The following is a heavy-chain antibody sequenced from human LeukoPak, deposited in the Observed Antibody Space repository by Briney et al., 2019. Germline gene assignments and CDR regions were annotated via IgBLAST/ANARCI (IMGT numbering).Heavy chain of an antibody. V-gene: IGHV3-48*02. D-gene: IGHD4-17*01. Sequence: GGSLRLSCAASGXXXXTYXXXXVXXXPXXXXXXXXYINSDGSAVYYADSVKGRFTISRDNAKNSLYLQMNSLRDEDTAVYYCVRDAPRGEYGDPDCWGQGTLVTVSS. J-gene: IGHJ4*02. CDR1: GXXXXTYX. CDR2: INSDGSAV. CDR3: VRDAPRGEYGDPDC.